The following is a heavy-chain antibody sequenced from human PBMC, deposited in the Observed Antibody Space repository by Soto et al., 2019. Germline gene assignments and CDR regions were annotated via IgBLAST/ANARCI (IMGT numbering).Heavy chain of an antibody. Sequence: GGSLRLSCAASGFTFSDYGMHWVRQAPGKGLECVALILCDGSSENYADSVKGRFTISXXXTXXTXXLXXNSXRAXDTAVYYCAREHILSSWYDYWGQGTLVTVSS. CDR1: GFTFSDYG. V-gene: IGHV3-30*12. D-gene: IGHD6-13*01. CDR2: ILCDGSSE. J-gene: IGHJ4*02. CDR3: AREHILSSWYDY.